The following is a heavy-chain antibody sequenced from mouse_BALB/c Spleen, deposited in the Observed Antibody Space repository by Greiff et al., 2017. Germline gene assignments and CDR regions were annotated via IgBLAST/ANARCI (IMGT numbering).Heavy chain of an antibody. D-gene: IGHD2-4*01. V-gene: IGHV1S81*02. CDR2: INPSNGRT. Sequence: QVQLQQPGAELVKPGASVKLSCKASGYTFTSYWMHWVKQRPGQGLEWIGEINPSNGRTNYNEKFKSKATLTVDKSSSTAYMQLSSLTSEDSAVYYWARGVITDYLDYWGQGTTRTVSS. CDR3: ARGVITDYLDY. CDR1: GYTFTSYW. J-gene: IGHJ2*01.